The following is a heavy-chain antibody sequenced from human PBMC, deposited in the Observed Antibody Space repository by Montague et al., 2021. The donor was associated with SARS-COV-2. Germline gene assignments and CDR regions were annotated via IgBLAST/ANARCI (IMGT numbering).Heavy chain of an antibody. J-gene: IGHJ4*02. Sequence: SLRLSCAASGFTFSSYEMNWVRQAPGKGLEWVSYISSTGSTIFYADSVKGRFTISRDNAKNSLYLQMNSLRAEDTAVYYCASRAPTRIVLMVYAIGGYFDYWDQGTLVTVSS. CDR1: GFTFSSYE. CDR3: ASRAPTRIVLMVYAIGGYFDY. CDR2: ISSTGSTI. V-gene: IGHV3-48*03. D-gene: IGHD2-8*01.